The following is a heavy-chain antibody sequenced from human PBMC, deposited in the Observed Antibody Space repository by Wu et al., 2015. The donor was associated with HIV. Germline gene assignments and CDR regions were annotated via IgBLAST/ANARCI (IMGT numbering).Heavy chain of an antibody. CDR3: AAGYYDSSGYYSNFDY. CDR2: IIPLFGTT. J-gene: IGHJ4*02. CDR1: KVTFSKYA. V-gene: IGHV1-69*13. D-gene: IGHD3-22*01. Sequence: QVQLVQSGAEVKKPRSSVKVSCKASKVTFSKYAISWVRQAPGQGLEWMGRIIPLFGTTNYAQNLQGSMTLTADESTSTVYMEFNSLRSEDTAMYYCAAGYYDSSGYYSNFDYWGQGTLVTVSS.